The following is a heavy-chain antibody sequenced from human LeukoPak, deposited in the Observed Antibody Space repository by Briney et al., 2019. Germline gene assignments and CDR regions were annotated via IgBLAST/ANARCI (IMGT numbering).Heavy chain of an antibody. CDR3: ARARYYDSSGYVDY. J-gene: IGHJ4*02. CDR1: GGSISSSSYY. Sequence: SETLSLTCTVSGGSISSSSYYWGWIRQPPGKGLEWIGSIYYSGSTYYNPSLKSRVTISVDTSKNQFSLKLSSVTAADTAVYYCARARYYDSSGYVDYWGQGTLVTVSS. CDR2: IYYSGST. V-gene: IGHV4-39*01. D-gene: IGHD3-22*01.